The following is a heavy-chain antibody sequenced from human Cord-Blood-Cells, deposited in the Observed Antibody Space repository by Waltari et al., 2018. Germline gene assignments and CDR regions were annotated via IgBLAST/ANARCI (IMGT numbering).Heavy chain of an antibody. J-gene: IGHJ4*02. CDR1: GGSISSGGYY. D-gene: IGHD1-26*01. V-gene: IGHV4-31*03. CDR2: IYYSGST. CDR3: ARGPVYSGSYYYFDY. Sequence: QVQLQESGPGLVKPSQTLSLTCTVSGGSISSGGYYWSWIRQHPGKGLEWIGYIYYSGSTYYNPSLKSRVTRSVDTSKNQFSLKLSSVTAADTAVYYCARGPVYSGSYYYFDYWGQGTLVTVSS.